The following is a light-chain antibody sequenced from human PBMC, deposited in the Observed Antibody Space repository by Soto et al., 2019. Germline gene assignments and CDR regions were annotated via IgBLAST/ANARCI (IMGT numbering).Light chain of an antibody. CDR2: CNS. J-gene: IGLJ2*01. CDR1: SSNIGSNP. V-gene: IGLV1-47*01. CDR3: AAWDDSLRAVV. Sequence: QSVLTQPPSASGTPGQRVAISCSGSSSNIGSNPVYWYQQLPGTAPKLLVYCNSQRPSGVPDRFSGSKSGTSASLAISGLRSEDEADYYCAAWDDSLRAVVFGGGTKLTVL.